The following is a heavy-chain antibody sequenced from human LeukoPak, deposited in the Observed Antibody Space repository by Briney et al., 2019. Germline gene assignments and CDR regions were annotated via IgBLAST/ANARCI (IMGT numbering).Heavy chain of an antibody. Sequence: GASVKVSCKASGYTFTNYDINWVRQATGQGLEWMGWMNPNSGNTGYAQKFQGRVTITRNTSISTAYMELSSLRSEDTAVYYCARSAHSSNVLRFLEWFLINWFDPWGQGTLVTVSS. CDR3: ARSAHSSNVLRFLEWFLINWFDP. D-gene: IGHD3-3*01. CDR2: MNPNSGNT. J-gene: IGHJ5*02. V-gene: IGHV1-8*01. CDR1: GYTFTNYD.